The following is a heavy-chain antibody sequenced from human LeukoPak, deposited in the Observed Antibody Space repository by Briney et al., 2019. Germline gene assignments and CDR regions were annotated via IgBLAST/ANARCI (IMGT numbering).Heavy chain of an antibody. J-gene: IGHJ4*02. CDR2: ISYSGTT. V-gene: IGHV4-39*02. Sequence: SETLSLTCTVSSASISSSPYYWGWIRQSPGKGLEWIGSISYSGTTYYNPSLKSRVTISVDTSKSHFSLKLSSVTAADTAVYYCAANSADYNTLGSSYKVWGQGTLVTVSS. CDR3: AANSADYNTLGSSYKV. D-gene: IGHD3-10*01. CDR1: SASISSSPYY.